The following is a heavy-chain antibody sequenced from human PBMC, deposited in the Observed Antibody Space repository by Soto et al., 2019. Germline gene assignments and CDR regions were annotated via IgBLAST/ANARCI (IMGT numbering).Heavy chain of an antibody. D-gene: IGHD3-16*01. V-gene: IGHV3-30-3*01. CDR2: ISYDGSNK. Sequence: PGGSLRLSCAASGFTFSSYAMHWVRQAPGKGLEWVAVISYDGSNKYYADSVKGRFTISRDNSKNTLYLQMNSLRAEDTAVYYWAIYYPVGGLLGFLPKSFRDYKDLMAVWGQGTTVTVSS. J-gene: IGHJ6*02. CDR1: GFTFSSYA. CDR3: AIYYPVGGLLGFLPKSFRDYKDLMAV.